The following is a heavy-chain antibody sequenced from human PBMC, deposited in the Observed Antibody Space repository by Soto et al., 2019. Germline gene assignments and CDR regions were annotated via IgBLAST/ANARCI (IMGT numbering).Heavy chain of an antibody. CDR1: GYRFTSYC. CDR3: ARKDKSGYFNWFDP. D-gene: IGHD3-22*01. V-gene: IGHV5-51*01. J-gene: IGHJ5*02. Sequence: PGESLKISCRTSGYRFTSYCIAWVLQMPGKGLEWMGIIFPSDSDTRYSPSFQGQVTISADRSTSTVFLQWASLKASDTAVYFCARKDKSGYFNWFDPWGQGTLVTSPQ. CDR2: IFPSDSDT.